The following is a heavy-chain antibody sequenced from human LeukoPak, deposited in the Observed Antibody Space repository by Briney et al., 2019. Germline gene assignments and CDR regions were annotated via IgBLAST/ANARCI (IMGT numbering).Heavy chain of an antibody. CDR3: ARGPY. CDR2: ISTSGTA. V-gene: IGHV4-61*02. Sequence: SQTLSLTCTVSGDSISSGDYYWHWIRQPAGKRLEWIGRISTSGTANYNPSFRGRLTISIDTSKNQFSRNLRSVTAAETGIYYCARGPYWGQGTLVTVSS. J-gene: IGHJ4*02. CDR1: GDSISSGDYY.